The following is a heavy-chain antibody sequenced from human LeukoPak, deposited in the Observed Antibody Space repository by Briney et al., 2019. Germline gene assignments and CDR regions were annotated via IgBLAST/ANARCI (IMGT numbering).Heavy chain of an antibody. V-gene: IGHV3-7*05. CDR1: GLTFSSYS. Sequence: GGSLRLSCAASGLTFSSYSMNWVRQAPGKGLEWVANIKQEGSEKYYVDSVKGRFTISRDNAKNLLYLQMNSLRAEDTAVYYCAREGSYRNWFDPWGQGTLVTVSS. D-gene: IGHD1-26*01. CDR3: AREGSYRNWFDP. J-gene: IGHJ5*02. CDR2: IKQEGSEK.